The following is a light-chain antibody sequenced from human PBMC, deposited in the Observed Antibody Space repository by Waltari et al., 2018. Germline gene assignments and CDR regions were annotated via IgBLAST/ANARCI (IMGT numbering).Light chain of an antibody. Sequence: DIQMTQSPSTLSASVGERVTITCRASQSIGSWLAWYQQKPGKAPKLLIYEATSLASGVPSRFSASGSGTEFTLTISSLQPDDFATYYCQRYNSYPITFGPGTKVDI. J-gene: IGKJ3*01. CDR1: QSIGSW. V-gene: IGKV1-5*03. CDR3: QRYNSYPIT. CDR2: EAT.